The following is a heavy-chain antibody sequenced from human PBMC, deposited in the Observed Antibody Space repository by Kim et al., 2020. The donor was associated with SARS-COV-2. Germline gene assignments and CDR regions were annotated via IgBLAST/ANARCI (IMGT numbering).Heavy chain of an antibody. V-gene: IGHV7-4-1*02. CDR3: ARGATMVQGVILYYYYGMDV. J-gene: IGHJ6*02. Sequence: ASVKVSCKASGYTFTSYAMNWVRQAPGQGLEWMGWLNTNTGNPTYAQGFTGRFVFSLDTSVSTAYLQLSSLKAEDTAVYYWARGATMVQGVILYYYYGMDVWGQGTTVTVSS. CDR1: GYTFTSYA. CDR2: LNTNTGNP. D-gene: IGHD3-10*01.